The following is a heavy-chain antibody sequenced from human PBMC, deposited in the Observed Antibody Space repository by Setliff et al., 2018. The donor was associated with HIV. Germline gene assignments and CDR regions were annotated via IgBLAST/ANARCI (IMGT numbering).Heavy chain of an antibody. Sequence: GASVKVSCKASGYTFTSYIMNWVRQAPGQGLEWMGWISDYNGNTKYAQKFQGRVTMTTDTSTSTAYMELRSLRSDDTAVYYCARSRYDSGGYPDAFDIWGQGTMDTVSS. CDR1: GYTFTSYI. CDR3: ARSRYDSGGYPDAFDI. D-gene: IGHD3-22*01. J-gene: IGHJ3*02. V-gene: IGHV1-18*01. CDR2: ISDYNGNT.